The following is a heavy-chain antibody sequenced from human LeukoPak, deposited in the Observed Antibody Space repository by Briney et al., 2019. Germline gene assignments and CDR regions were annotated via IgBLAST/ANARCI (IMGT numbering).Heavy chain of an antibody. Sequence: GGSLRLSCAASGFTFSSYGMHWVRQAPGKGLEWVAVISYDGGNKYYADSVKGRFTISRDNSKNTLYLQMNSLRAEDTAVYYCARDEALFDTPFDYWGQGTLVTVSS. D-gene: IGHD5-18*01. V-gene: IGHV3-30*03. CDR2: ISYDGGNK. CDR3: ARDEALFDTPFDY. J-gene: IGHJ4*02. CDR1: GFTFSSYG.